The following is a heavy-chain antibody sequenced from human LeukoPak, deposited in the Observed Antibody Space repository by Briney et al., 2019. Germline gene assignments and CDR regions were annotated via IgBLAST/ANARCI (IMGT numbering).Heavy chain of an antibody. D-gene: IGHD6-6*01. V-gene: IGHV1-8*01. J-gene: IGHJ4*02. CDR2: MNPDSGNT. Sequence: ASVKVSCKASGYTFTSYDINWVRQATGQGLEWMGWMNPDSGNTGYAQKFQGRVTMTRNTSISTAYMELSSLRSEDTAVYYCARGPSSSSSLDYWGQGTLVTVSS. CDR1: GYTFTSYD. CDR3: ARGPSSSSSLDY.